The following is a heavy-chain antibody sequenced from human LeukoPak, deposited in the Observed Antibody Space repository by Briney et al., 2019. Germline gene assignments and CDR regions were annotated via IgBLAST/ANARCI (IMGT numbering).Heavy chain of an antibody. J-gene: IGHJ4*02. CDR2: IKPDGSDT. D-gene: IGHD5-12*01. V-gene: IGHV3-74*01. Sequence: GGSLRLSCAASGFTFGSFWMHWVRQVPGKGLVWVSRIKPDGSDTNYADSVKGRFTISRDNAKNTVYLQMNSLRAEDTAVYYCARGKYGGYFIDYWGQGTLVTVSS. CDR3: ARGKYGGYFIDY. CDR1: GFTFGSFW.